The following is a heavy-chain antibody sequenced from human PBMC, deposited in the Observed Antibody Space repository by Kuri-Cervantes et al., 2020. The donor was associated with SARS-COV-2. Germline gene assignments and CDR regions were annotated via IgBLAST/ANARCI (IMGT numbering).Heavy chain of an antibody. D-gene: IGHD1-26*01. CDR1: GYTFTSYG. CDR3: AGRSIAPNYYYYGMDV. V-gene: IGHV1-18*01. Sequence: AAVQVSCKASGYTFTSYGISWVRQAPGQGLEWMGWISAYNGNTNYAQKLQGRVTMTTDTSTNTAYMELRGLRSADTAVYYCAGRSIAPNYYYYGMDVWGQGTTVTVSS. J-gene: IGHJ6*02. CDR2: ISAYNGNT.